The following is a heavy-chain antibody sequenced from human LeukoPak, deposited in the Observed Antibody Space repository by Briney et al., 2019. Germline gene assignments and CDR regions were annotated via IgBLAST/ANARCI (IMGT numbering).Heavy chain of an antibody. CDR1: EYTFSVYH. CDR2: INPNSGDT. V-gene: IGHV1-2*02. D-gene: IGHD3-10*01. CDR3: AKNFFGSGSYVLVFDP. J-gene: IGHJ5*02. Sequence: GASVKVSCKASEYTFSVYHIHWVRLAPGQGLEWMAWINPNSGDTNYAQKFQDRVTMTRDTSISTAYMELSSLTSDDSAVYYCAKNFFGSGSYVLVFDPWGQGTLVTVSS.